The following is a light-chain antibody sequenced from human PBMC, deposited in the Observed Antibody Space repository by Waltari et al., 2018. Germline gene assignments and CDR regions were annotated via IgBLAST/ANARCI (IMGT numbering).Light chain of an antibody. Sequence: SSDLTQDPAVSVALGQTVRITCQGDILRTYYGNWCRQKTVQPPQLVIYGKNNRPSGIPVQFSASSSGNSACLIITGAQAEDEADYYCASRELSGHVVFGGGARLTVL. V-gene: IGLV3-19*01. CDR3: ASRELSGHVV. CDR1: ILRTYY. J-gene: IGLJ2*01. CDR2: GKN.